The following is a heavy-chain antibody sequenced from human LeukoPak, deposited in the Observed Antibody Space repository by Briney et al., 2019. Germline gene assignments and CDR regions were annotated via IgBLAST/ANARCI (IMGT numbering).Heavy chain of an antibody. CDR1: GYTLTSYA. Sequence: ASVKVSCKASGYTLTSYAMHWVRQAPGQRLEWMGWINAGNGNTKYSQKFQGRVTITRDTSASTAYMELSSLRSEDTAVYYRARRRYPDYYYYGMDVWGQGTTVTVSS. V-gene: IGHV1-3*01. D-gene: IGHD2-2*02. CDR3: ARRRYPDYYYYGMDV. J-gene: IGHJ6*02. CDR2: INAGNGNT.